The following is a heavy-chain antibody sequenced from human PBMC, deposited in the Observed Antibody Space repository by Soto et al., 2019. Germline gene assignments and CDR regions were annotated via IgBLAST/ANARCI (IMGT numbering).Heavy chain of an antibody. CDR1: GYSISSGYY. J-gene: IGHJ6*02. CDR2: NCHSGST. Sequence: SETLSLTCAVSGYSISSGYYWGCVRQPPGKGLEWIWSNCHSGSTYYNPSLKSRVTISVDSSKNQLSLKLTPVTAAATAVYYCGTVSTGRHFVMDVWVQGTRVTVSS. V-gene: IGHV4-38-2*01. CDR3: GTVSTGRHFVMDV. D-gene: IGHD2-2*01.